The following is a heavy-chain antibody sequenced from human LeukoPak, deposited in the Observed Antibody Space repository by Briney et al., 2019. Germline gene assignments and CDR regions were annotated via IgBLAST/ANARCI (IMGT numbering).Heavy chain of an antibody. CDR1: GYTFTGYY. J-gene: IGHJ4*02. CDR2: INPNSGGT. V-gene: IGHV1-2*02. Sequence: ASVKVSCKASGYTFTGYYMHWVRQAPGQGLEWMGWINPNSGGTNYAQKFQGRVTMTRDTSISTAYMELCRLRSDDTAVYCCARDLDSGSYYGYDYWGQGTLVTVSS. D-gene: IGHD1-26*01. CDR3: ARDLDSGSYYGYDY.